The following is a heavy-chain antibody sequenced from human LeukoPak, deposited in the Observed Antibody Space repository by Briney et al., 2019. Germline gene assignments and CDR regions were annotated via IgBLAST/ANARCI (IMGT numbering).Heavy chain of an antibody. J-gene: IGHJ4*02. Sequence: PGGSLRLSCAASGFTFSSFAMSWVRQVPGKGLEGVSGISGNGATTHHADSVRGRFTIARDNSKNTLYLQMNSLRAEDTAVYYCAKWKYGSDFGYFDYWGQGTLVTVSS. V-gene: IGHV3-23*01. D-gene: IGHD3-10*01. CDR1: GFTFSSFA. CDR3: AKWKYGSDFGYFDY. CDR2: ISGNGATT.